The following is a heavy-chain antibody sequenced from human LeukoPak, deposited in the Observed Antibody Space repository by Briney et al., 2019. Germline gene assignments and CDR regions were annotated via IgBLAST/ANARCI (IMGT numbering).Heavy chain of an antibody. CDR2: ISYDGSNK. J-gene: IGHJ4*02. CDR3: ARGAPRNYDFWSGPFDY. D-gene: IGHD3-3*01. Sequence: GGSLRLSCAASGFTFSNYAMHWVSQAPGKGLEWVALISYDGSNKCYADSVKGRFTISRDNSKNTLYLQMNSLRGEDTAVYYCARGAPRNYDFWSGPFDYWGQGSLVTVSS. CDR1: GFTFSNYA. V-gene: IGHV3-30-3*01.